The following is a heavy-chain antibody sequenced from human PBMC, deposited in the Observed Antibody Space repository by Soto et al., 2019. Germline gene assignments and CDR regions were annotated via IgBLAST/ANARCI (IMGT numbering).Heavy chain of an antibody. CDR2: INSDGSST. V-gene: IGHV3-74*01. CDR1: GFTFSSYW. Sequence: EVQLVESGGGLVQPGGSLRLSCAASGFTFSSYWMHWVRQAPGKGLVWVSRINSDGSSTSYADSVKGRFTISRDNAKNTLYLQMNSLRAEDTAVYYCASLKGYSYGYDYYYGMDVWGQGTTVTVSS. D-gene: IGHD5-18*01. CDR3: ASLKGYSYGYDYYYGMDV. J-gene: IGHJ6*02.